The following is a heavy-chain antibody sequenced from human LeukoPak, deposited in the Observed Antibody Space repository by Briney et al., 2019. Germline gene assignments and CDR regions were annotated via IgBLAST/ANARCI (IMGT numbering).Heavy chain of an antibody. CDR1: GFTFSGSA. D-gene: IGHD4-17*01. J-gene: IGHJ4*02. CDR3: TRLKDPYDYGDYVFDY. V-gene: IGHV3-73*01. Sequence: GGSLRLSCVASGFTFSGSAIHWVRQAAGKGLEWVGRIKSKTENYATAYAASVKGRFTVSRDDLKNTAYLQMNSLKTEDTAVYYSTRLKDPYDYGDYVFDYWGQGTLVTVSS. CDR2: IKSKTENYAT.